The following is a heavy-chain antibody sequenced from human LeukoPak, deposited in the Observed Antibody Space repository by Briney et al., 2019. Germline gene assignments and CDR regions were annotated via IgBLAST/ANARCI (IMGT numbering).Heavy chain of an antibody. D-gene: IGHD1-26*01. CDR3: ARVTGSTNDAFDI. CDR2: IYYSGST. Sequence: ETSETLSLTCTVSGGSISSYYWSWIRQPPGKGLEWIGYIYYSGSTNYNPSLKSRVTISVDTSKNQFSLKLSSVTAADTAVYYCARVTGSTNDAFDIWGQGTMVTVSS. J-gene: IGHJ3*02. V-gene: IGHV4-59*01. CDR1: GGSISSYY.